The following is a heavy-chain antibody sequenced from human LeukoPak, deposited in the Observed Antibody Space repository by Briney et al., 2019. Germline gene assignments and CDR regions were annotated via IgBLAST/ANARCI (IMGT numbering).Heavy chain of an antibody. V-gene: IGHV4-34*01. D-gene: IGHD3-10*01. CDR2: INHSGST. CDR1: GGSISGYY. CDR3: ASGSRRITMVRGVQRFDY. J-gene: IGHJ4*02. Sequence: SETLSLTCTVSGGSISGYYWSWIRQPPGKGLEWIGEINHSGSTNYNPSLKSRVTISVDTSKNQFSLKLSSVTAADTAVYYCASGSRRITMVRGVQRFDYWGQGTLVTVSS.